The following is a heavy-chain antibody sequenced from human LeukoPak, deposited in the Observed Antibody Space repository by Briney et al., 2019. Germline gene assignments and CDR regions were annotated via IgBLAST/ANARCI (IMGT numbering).Heavy chain of an antibody. CDR3: GKEVERHFDLKY. CDR2: FSGGGDS. V-gene: IGHV3-23*01. Sequence: PGGSLRPPCEVSGFTSGIYAVSWVRQAPGKGLEWVSAFSGGGDSFYADSVKGRFTISRDSSKRILYLQMNSVRAEDTAIYYCGKEVERHFDLKYWGQGTLVTVSS. J-gene: IGHJ4*02. CDR1: GFTSGIYA.